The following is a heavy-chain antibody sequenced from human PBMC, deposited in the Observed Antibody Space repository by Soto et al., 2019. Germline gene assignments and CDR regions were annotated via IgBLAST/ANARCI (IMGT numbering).Heavy chain of an antibody. D-gene: IGHD2-15*01. V-gene: IGHV5-10-1*01. J-gene: IGHJ3*02. CDR2: IDPSDSYT. Sequence: PGESLKISCKGSGYSFTSYWIGWVRQMPGKGLEWMGRIDPSDSYTNYSPSFQGHVTISADKSISTAYLQWSSLKASDTAMYYCAGPYCSGGSCYNPSAFDIWGQGTMVTVSS. CDR3: AGPYCSGGSCYNPSAFDI. CDR1: GYSFTSYW.